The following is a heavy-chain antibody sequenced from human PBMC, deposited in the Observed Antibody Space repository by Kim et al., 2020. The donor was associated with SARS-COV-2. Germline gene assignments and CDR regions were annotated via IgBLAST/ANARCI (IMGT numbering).Heavy chain of an antibody. CDR1: GFTFSSYA. CDR3: ASLDQPGYCSSTSCYLYAFDI. CDR2: ISYDGSNK. J-gene: IGHJ3*02. Sequence: GGSLRLSCAASGFTFSSYAMHWVRQAPGKGLEWVAVISYDGSNKYYADSVKGRFTISRDNSKNTLYLQMNSLRAEDTAVYYCASLDQPGYCSSTSCYLYAFDIWGQGTMVTVSS. D-gene: IGHD2-2*01. V-gene: IGHV3-30-3*01.